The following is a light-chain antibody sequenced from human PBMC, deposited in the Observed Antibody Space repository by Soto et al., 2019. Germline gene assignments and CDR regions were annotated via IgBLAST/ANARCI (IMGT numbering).Light chain of an antibody. V-gene: IGLV2-14*01. J-gene: IGLJ1*01. CDR1: SSDVGGFEY. Sequence: QSALSQPASVSESPGQSITISCTGTSSDVGGFEYVSWYQHQPGKAPKLIIYDVTKRPSGVSNRFSGSKSGNTASLTISGIQAEDEGDYYCGSITRSSTSVFGTGTKLTVL. CDR3: GSITRSSTSV. CDR2: DVT.